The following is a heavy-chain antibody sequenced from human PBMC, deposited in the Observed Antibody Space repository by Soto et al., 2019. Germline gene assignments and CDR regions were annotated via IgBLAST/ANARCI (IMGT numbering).Heavy chain of an antibody. CDR1: GGTFSSYA. J-gene: IGHJ6*02. V-gene: IGHV1-69*01. Sequence: QVQLVQSGAEVKKPGSSVKVSCKDSGGTFSSYAISWVRQAPGQGLEWMGGIIPIFGTANYAQKFQGRVTITADESTSTAYMELSSLRSEDTAVYYCARDEGIAARRGYYYYYYGMDVWGQGTTVTVSS. CDR2: IIPIFGTA. CDR3: ARDEGIAARRGYYYYYYGMDV. D-gene: IGHD6-6*01.